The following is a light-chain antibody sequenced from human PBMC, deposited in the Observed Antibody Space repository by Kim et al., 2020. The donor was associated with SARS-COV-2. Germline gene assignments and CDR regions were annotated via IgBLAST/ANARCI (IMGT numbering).Light chain of an antibody. CDR1: QSVSTSY. CDR2: GAS. Sequence: EIVLTQSPDTLSLSPGEIATLSCRASQSVSTSYLAWYQQKPGQAPRLLIYGASSRATGIPDSFSGSGSGTDFTLTISRLEPEDFAVYYCQQLGTFGQGTKLEI. J-gene: IGKJ2*01. CDR3: QQLGT. V-gene: IGKV3-20*01.